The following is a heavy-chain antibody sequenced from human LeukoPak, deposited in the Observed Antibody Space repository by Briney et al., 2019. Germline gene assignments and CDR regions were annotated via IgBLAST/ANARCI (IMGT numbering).Heavy chain of an antibody. CDR3: AKGSAAGRPYYFDY. CDR1: GFIFSNYA. D-gene: IGHD6-25*01. J-gene: IGHJ4*02. CDR2: IDSTGAYT. Sequence: GGSLRPSCAASGFIFSNYAMSWVRQAPGKGLEWVSAIDSTGAYTWYADSVKGRFTISKDSSKTILYLQMNSLRAEDAAVYFCAKGSAAGRPYYFDYWGQGTLVTVSS. V-gene: IGHV3-23*01.